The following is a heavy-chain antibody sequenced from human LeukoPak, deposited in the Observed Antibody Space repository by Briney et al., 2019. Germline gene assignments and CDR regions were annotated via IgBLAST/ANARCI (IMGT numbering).Heavy chain of an antibody. CDR1: GGTFSSYA. CDR3: AREAMVVTGGHAFDI. CDR2: IIPIFGTA. V-gene: IGHV1-69*05. J-gene: IGHJ3*02. D-gene: IGHD4-23*01. Sequence: SVKVSCKASGGTFSSYAISWVRQAPGQGLEWIGRIIPIFGTANYAQKFQGRVTITTDESTSTAYMELSSLRSEDTAVYYCAREAMVVTGGHAFDIWGQGTMVTVSS.